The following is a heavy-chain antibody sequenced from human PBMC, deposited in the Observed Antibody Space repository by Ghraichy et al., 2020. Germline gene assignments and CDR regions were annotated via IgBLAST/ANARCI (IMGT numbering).Heavy chain of an antibody. CDR1: GGSISSTGHF. CDR3: VSGIFVGVFAVRFDF. V-gene: IGHV4-39*01. CDR2: IYYSGNT. D-gene: IGHD2-21*01. Sequence: SETLSLTCTVSGGSISSTGHFWGWIRQPPWKGLEWIGNIYYSGNTYYNPSLMSRVTISVDTSKNQFSLKLTSVTAADTAVYYCVSGIFVGVFAVRFDFWGQGSLVTVSS. J-gene: IGHJ4*02.